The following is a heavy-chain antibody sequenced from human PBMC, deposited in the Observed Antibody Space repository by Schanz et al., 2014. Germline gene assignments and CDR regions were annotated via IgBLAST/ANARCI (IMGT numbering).Heavy chain of an antibody. CDR2: LSEGGGGT. J-gene: IGHJ4*02. V-gene: IGHV3-23*04. CDR3: ARGGPAYYFDD. Sequence: EVQLVESGGGLAQPGGSLRLSCAASGFTLSNYAMSWVRQAPGKGLEWVSALSEGGGGTHYADSVRGRFTISRDNAENTLFLQMKSLRAEDTAVYYCARGGPAYYFDDWGQGTLVTVSS. CDR1: GFTLSNYA.